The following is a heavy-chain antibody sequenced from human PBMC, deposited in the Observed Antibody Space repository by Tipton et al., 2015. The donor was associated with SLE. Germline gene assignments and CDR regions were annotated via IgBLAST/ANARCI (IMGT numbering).Heavy chain of an antibody. Sequence: SLRLSCAASGFTFSSYWMSWVRQAPGKGLEWVANIKQDGSEKYYVDSVKGRFTISRDNAKNSLYLQMNSLRAEDTALYYCAKDMAHLYDSRRSSAFDIWGQGTMVTVSS. V-gene: IGHV3-7*03. CDR1: GFTFSSYW. CDR3: AKDMAHLYDSRRSSAFDI. D-gene: IGHD3-22*01. J-gene: IGHJ3*02. CDR2: IKQDGSEK.